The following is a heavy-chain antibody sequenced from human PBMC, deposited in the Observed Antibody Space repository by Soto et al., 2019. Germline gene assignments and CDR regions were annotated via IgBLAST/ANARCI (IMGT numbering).Heavy chain of an antibody. Sequence: EVQLLESGGGLVQPGGSLRLSCAASGFTLSSYAMSWVRQAPGKGLEWVSAISGSGGSTYYADSVKGRFTMSRDNSKNTLYLQMNSLRAEDTALYYCAKGPTIFGVIIIPDYYYGMYVWGQGTTVTVSS. CDR2: ISGSGGST. J-gene: IGHJ6*02. D-gene: IGHD3-3*01. V-gene: IGHV3-23*01. CDR3: AKGPTIFGVIIIPDYYYGMYV. CDR1: GFTLSSYA.